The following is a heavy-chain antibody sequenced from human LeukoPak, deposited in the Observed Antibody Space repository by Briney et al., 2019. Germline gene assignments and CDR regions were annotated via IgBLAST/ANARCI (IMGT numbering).Heavy chain of an antibody. Sequence: GGSLRLSCAASGFTFSTYWMSWVRQAPGKGLEWVANIRQDGVEKYYVDSVGGRFTISRDNAKKSLFLQMNSLRVEDTAVYYCARGEIGGDWYGGWGQGTLVTVSS. CDR1: GFTFSTYW. J-gene: IGHJ4*02. CDR3: ARGEIGGDWYGG. V-gene: IGHV3-7*04. CDR2: IRQDGVEK. D-gene: IGHD2-21*02.